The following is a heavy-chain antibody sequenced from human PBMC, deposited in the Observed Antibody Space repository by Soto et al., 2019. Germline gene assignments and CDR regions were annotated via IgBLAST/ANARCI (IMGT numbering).Heavy chain of an antibody. Sequence: QMQLVQSGPEVKKPGTSVKVSCKASGFTFTSSAVQWVRQARGQRLEWIGWIVVGSGNTNYAQKFQERVTRTRDMSTSTAYMELSSLRSEDTAVYYCAADLILEWLPRGFYYYYGMDVWGQGTTVTVSS. CDR3: AADLILEWLPRGFYYYYGMDV. CDR1: GFTFTSSA. D-gene: IGHD3-3*01. CDR2: IVVGSGNT. V-gene: IGHV1-58*01. J-gene: IGHJ6*02.